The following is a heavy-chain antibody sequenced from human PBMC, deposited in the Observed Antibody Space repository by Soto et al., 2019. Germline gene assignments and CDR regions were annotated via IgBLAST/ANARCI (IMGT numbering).Heavy chain of an antibody. CDR3: TSVVIPDSRNILGQ. CDR1: GFTFSNYW. J-gene: IGHJ6*04. Sequence: GGSLRLSCAASGFTFSNYWIHWVRQAPGKGLVWVSRINSDGSSTNYGDSVKGRFTISRDNAKNTVYLQMNSLRAEDTAVYYCTSVVIPDSRNILGQWGEGISVTVCS. D-gene: IGHD3-22*01. V-gene: IGHV3-74*01. CDR2: INSDGSST.